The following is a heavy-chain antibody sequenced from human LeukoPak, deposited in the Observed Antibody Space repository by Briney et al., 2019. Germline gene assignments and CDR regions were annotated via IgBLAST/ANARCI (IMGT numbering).Heavy chain of an antibody. CDR2: IYYSGST. CDR3: AKKDYGDHRGFDY. CDR1: GGSISSGGYS. D-gene: IGHD4-17*01. J-gene: IGHJ4*02. Sequence: SETLSLTCAVSGGSISSGGYSWSWIRQPPGKGLEWIGYIYYSGSTYYNPSLKSRVTISVDTSKNQFSLKLSSVTAADTAVYYCAKKDYGDHRGFDYWGQGTLVTVSS. V-gene: IGHV4-30-4*07.